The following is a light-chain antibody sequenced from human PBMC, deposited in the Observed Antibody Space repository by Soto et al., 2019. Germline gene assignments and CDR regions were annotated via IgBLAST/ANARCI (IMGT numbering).Light chain of an antibody. CDR1: QSISSY. J-gene: IGKJ4*01. V-gene: IGKV1-39*01. Sequence: DIQMTQSPSSLSASVGDRVTITCRASQSISSYLNWYQQKPRKAPNLLIYAASSLQGGVPSRFTGSGSGTDFTLTISSLQPEDFATYYCQQSYSTPPTFGGGTKVEIK. CDR3: QQSYSTPPT. CDR2: AAS.